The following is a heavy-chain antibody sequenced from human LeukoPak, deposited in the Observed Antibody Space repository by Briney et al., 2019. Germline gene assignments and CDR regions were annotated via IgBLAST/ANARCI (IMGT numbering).Heavy chain of an antibody. Sequence: PGGSLRLSCTVSGLTFSTSGFNWVRQAPGKGLEWVASIGPTGSDRYHADSIKGRFTISRDKANNFLYLQMNSLRAEDTAVYYCATETNGRHYDYWGQGTLLTVSS. CDR2: IGPTGSDR. V-gene: IGHV3-21*06. CDR1: GLTFSTSG. CDR3: ATETNGRHYDY. D-gene: IGHD1-14*01. J-gene: IGHJ4*02.